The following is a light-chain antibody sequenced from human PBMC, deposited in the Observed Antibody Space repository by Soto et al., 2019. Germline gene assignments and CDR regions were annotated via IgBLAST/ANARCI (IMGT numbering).Light chain of an antibody. CDR3: SSYTSSSTSSSTLYV. CDR1: SSDVGDYNY. Sequence: QSVLTQPASVSGSPGQSITISCTGTSSDVGDYNYVSWYQQHPGKAPKLMIYDVSNRPSGVSNRFSCSKSGNTASLTISGLQAEDEADYYCSSYTSSSTSSSTLYVFGTGTKVPS. CDR2: DVS. J-gene: IGLJ1*01. V-gene: IGLV2-14*01.